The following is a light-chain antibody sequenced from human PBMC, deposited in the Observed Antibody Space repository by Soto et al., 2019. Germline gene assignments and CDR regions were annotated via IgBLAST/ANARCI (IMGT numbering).Light chain of an antibody. J-gene: IGKJ2*01. Sequence: IVMTQSPATLSVSPGERATLSCRASQSVSSNLAWYQQKPGQPPRVLIYGASTRATGIPARFSGSGSGTDFTLTISSLQSEDFAVYYCQQYNNWPPYTFGQGTKLEIK. CDR1: QSVSSN. CDR2: GAS. CDR3: QQYNNWPPYT. V-gene: IGKV3-15*01.